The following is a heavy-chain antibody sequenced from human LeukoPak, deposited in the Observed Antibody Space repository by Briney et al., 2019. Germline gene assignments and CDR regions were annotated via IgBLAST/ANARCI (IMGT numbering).Heavy chain of an antibody. J-gene: IGHJ6*03. D-gene: IGHD6-19*01. CDR1: GFTFSSYA. CDR3: ARARIAVAGPDDYYYYYYMDV. CDR2: ISYDGSNK. Sequence: PGGSLRLSCAAYGFTFSSYAMHWVRQAPGKGLEWVAVISYDGSNKYYADSVKGRFTISRDNSKNTLYLQMNSLRAEDTAVYYCARARIAVAGPDDYYYYYYMDVWGKGTTVTVSS. V-gene: IGHV3-30*04.